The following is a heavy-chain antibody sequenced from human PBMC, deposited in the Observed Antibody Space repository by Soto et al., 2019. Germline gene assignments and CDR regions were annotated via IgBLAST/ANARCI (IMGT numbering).Heavy chain of an antibody. CDR3: ARHGSAAGTIFGVVLSTPFDY. D-gene: IGHD3-3*01. CDR1: GGSISSSSYY. Sequence: SETLSLTCTVSGGSISSSSYYWGWIRQPPGKGLEWIGSIYYSGSTYYNPSLKSRVTISVDTSKNQFSLKLSSVTAADTAVYYCARHGSAAGTIFGVVLSTPFDYWGQGTLVTVSS. CDR2: IYYSGST. J-gene: IGHJ4*02. V-gene: IGHV4-39*01.